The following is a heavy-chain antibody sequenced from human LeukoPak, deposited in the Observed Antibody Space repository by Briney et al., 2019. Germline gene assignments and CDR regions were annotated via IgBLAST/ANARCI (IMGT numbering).Heavy chain of an antibody. V-gene: IGHV4-4*07. CDR3: ARVSGLNYDFWSGYAAYFDY. CDR1: GGSISSYY. CDR2: IYPSGST. Sequence: SETLSLTCTVSGGSISSYYWSWIRQPAGKGLEWIGRIYPSGSTNYNPSLKSRVTMSVDTSKIQFSLKLSSVTAADTAVYYCARVSGLNYDFWSGYAAYFDYWGQGTLVTVSS. J-gene: IGHJ4*02. D-gene: IGHD3-3*01.